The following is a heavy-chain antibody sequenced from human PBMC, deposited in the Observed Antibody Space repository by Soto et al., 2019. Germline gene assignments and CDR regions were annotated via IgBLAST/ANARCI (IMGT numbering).Heavy chain of an antibody. V-gene: IGHV3-48*02. J-gene: IGHJ3*02. CDR1: GFTFSRYD. Sequence: GGSLRLSCAASGFTFSRYDMNWVRQAPGKGLEWLSNIRNSGTSMSYADPVEGRFTISRDNARNSLYLEMNSLRDEDTALYYCVRDSAYAFDIWGRGTMVTVSS. CDR2: IRNSGTSM. CDR3: VRDSAYAFDI. D-gene: IGHD2-21*01.